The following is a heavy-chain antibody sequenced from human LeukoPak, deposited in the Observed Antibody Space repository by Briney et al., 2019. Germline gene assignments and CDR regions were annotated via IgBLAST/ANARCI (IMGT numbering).Heavy chain of an antibody. V-gene: IGHV4-31*03. CDR3: ASQKY. CDR1: GGSISSGNYY. Sequence: SQTLSLICTVSGGSISSGNYYWSWIRQHPGKGLEWIGYIYYSGGTQYNPSLKSRVTISVDTSKNQFSLRLSSVTAADTAVYYCASQKYWGQGTLVTVSS. J-gene: IGHJ4*02. CDR2: IYYSGGT.